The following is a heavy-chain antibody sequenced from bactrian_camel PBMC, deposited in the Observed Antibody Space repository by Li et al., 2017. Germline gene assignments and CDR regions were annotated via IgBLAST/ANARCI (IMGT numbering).Heavy chain of an antibody. J-gene: IGHJ4*01. CDR1: GDTVSSRY. CDR3: AGASRGGSWSAHR. V-gene: IGHV3S10*01. Sequence: VQLVESGGGSVQAGGFLTLSCSVSGDTVSSRYMAWFRQAPGQGREGVAAVDSDGRTDTADSVKDRFTISRDNAKNTVYLQMRSLKPEDTAVYYCAGASRGGSWSAHRWGQGTQVTVS. D-gene: IGHD6*01. CDR2: VDSDGRT.